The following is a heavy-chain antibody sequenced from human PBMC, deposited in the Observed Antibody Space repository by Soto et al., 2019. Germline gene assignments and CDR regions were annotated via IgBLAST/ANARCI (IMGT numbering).Heavy chain of an antibody. CDR3: ARRDSNYVSPFDI. J-gene: IGHJ3*02. Sequence: PGESLKISCKGSGYSVTTDWISWVRQMPGKGLEWMGRIDPSDSYTTYNPSFQGHVTISADKSITTAHLQWSSLEASDTAMYYWARRDSNYVSPFDIWGQATMVTVSS. CDR2: IDPSDSYT. D-gene: IGHD4-4*01. CDR1: GYSVTTDW. V-gene: IGHV5-10-1*01.